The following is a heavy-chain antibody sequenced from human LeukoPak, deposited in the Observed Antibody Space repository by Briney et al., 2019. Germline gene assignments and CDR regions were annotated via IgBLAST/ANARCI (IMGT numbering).Heavy chain of an antibody. CDR2: INPNSGGT. Sequence: ASVTVSYKPSGGTFNNYAISWVRQAPGQGLEGMGWINPNSGGTNYAQNLQGRVTMTSDTAISTAYMELRRQRCDDPAVYYCARGRMMYSGSYDYWGQGTLVTVSS. V-gene: IGHV1-2*02. D-gene: IGHD1-26*01. J-gene: IGHJ4*02. CDR3: ARGRMMYSGSYDY. CDR1: GGTFNNYA.